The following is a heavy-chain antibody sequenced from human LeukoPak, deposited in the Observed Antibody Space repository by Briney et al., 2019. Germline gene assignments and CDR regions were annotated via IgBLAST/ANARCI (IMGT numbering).Heavy chain of an antibody. V-gene: IGHV4-59*11. CDR1: GASISSHY. CDR2: ISNTGTT. CDR3: ARDYGTTSCYDY. D-gene: IGHD2-2*01. J-gene: IGHJ4*02. Sequence: SETLSLTCTVSGASISSHYWSWIRQSPGKGLEWIGYISNTGTTDYNPSLKSRVTIPVDTSKSQFSLKLSSVTAADTAVYYCARDYGTTSCYDYWGQGTLVTVSS.